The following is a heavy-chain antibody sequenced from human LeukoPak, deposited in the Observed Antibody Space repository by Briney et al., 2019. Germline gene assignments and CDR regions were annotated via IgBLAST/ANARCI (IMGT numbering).Heavy chain of an antibody. CDR3: ARDSYFDY. J-gene: IGHJ4*02. CDR1: GGSISSYY. V-gene: IGHV4-39*02. CDR2: IYYSGST. Sequence: PSETLSLTCTVSGGSISSYYWGWIRQPPGKGLEWIGSIYYSGSTYYNPSLKSRVTISVDTSKNQFSLELSSVTAADTAVYYCARDSYFDYWGQGTLVTVSS.